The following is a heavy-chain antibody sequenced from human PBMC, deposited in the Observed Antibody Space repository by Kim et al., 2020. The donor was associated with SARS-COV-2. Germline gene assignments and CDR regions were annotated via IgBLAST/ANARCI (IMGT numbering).Heavy chain of an antibody. CDR3: ARALKRYSGSYGHFDY. Sequence: KFQGRVTMTRDPSTSTVYMELSSLRSEDTAVYYCARALKRYSGSYGHFDYWGQGTLVTVSS. J-gene: IGHJ4*02. D-gene: IGHD1-26*01. V-gene: IGHV1-46*01.